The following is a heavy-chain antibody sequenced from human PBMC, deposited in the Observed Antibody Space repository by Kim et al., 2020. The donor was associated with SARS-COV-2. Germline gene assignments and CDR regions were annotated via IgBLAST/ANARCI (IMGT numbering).Heavy chain of an antibody. CDR2: IWYDGSNK. CDR1: GFTFSSYG. CDR3: AKGTGSTYYFDY. V-gene: IGHV3-33*06. J-gene: IGHJ4*02. Sequence: GGSLRLSCAASGFTFSSYGMHWVRQAPGKGLEWVAVIWYDGSNKYYADSVKGRFTISRDNSKNTLYLQMNSLRAEDTAVYYCAKGTGSTYYFDYWGQGTLGTVSS. D-gene: IGHD1-1*01.